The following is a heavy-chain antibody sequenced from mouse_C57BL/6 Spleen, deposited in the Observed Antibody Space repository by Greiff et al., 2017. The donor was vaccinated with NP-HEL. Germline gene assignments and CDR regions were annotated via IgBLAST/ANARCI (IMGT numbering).Heavy chain of an antibody. D-gene: IGHD2-5*01. J-gene: IGHJ3*01. CDR2: IDPSDSYT. CDR1: GYTFTSYW. Sequence: QVQLQQSGAELVKPGASVKLSCKASGYTFTSYWMQWVKQRPGQGLEWIGEIDPSDSYTNYNQKFKGKATLTVDTSSSTAYMQLSSLTSEDSAVYYCARCYYSNYAFAYWGQGTLVTVSA. CDR3: ARCYYSNYAFAY. V-gene: IGHV1-50*01.